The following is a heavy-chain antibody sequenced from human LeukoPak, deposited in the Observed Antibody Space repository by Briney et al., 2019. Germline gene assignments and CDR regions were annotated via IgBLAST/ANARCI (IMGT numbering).Heavy chain of an antibody. D-gene: IGHD4-17*01. J-gene: IGHJ4*02. CDR2: ISSSSSTI. CDR1: GFTFSSYS. V-gene: IGHV3-48*01. CDR3: AREREPVTTEFDY. Sequence: GGSLRLSCAASGFTFSSYSMNWVRQAPGKGLEWVSYISSSSSTIYYADSVKGRFTISRDNSKNTLYLQMNSLRAEDTAVYYCAREREPVTTEFDYWGQGTLVTVSS.